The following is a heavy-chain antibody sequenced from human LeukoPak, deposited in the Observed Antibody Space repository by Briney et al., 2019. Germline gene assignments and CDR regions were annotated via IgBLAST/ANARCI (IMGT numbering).Heavy chain of an antibody. V-gene: IGHV1-18*01. CDR1: GYTFTSYG. CDR2: ISPYNGNT. J-gene: IGHJ4*02. Sequence: GASVKVSCKASGYTFTSYGISWVRQAPGQGLEWMGWISPYNGNTNYAQKLQGRVTMTRDTSTSTVYMELSSLRSEDTAVYYCARDYDSSGYSPDHWGQGTPVTVSS. D-gene: IGHD3-22*01. CDR3: ARDYDSSGYSPDH.